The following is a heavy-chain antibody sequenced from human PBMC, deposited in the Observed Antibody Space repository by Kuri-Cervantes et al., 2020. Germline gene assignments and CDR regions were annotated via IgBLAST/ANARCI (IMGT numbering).Heavy chain of an antibody. D-gene: IGHD3-10*01. CDR3: TTDRGVLLWFGEFTDYYFDY. CDR2: IKSKTDGGTT. Sequence: GGSLRLSCVASGFSVNMKYMSWVRQAPGKGLEWVDRIKSKTDGGTTDYAAPVKGRFTISRDDSKNTLYLQMNSLKTEDTAVYYCTTDRGVLLWFGEFTDYYFDYWGQGTLVTVSS. V-gene: IGHV3-15*01. J-gene: IGHJ4*02. CDR1: GFSVNMKY.